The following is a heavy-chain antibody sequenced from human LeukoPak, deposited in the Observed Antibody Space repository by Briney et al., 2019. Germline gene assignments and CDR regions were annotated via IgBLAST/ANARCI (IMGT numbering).Heavy chain of an antibody. J-gene: IGHJ3*02. CDR2: IDSSGTA. V-gene: IGHV4-4*07. D-gene: IGHD5-24*01. CDR1: GGSIGTSS. Sequence: SETLSLTCTVSGGSIGTSSWGWVRQPAGKGLEWMGRIDSSGTANYNPPLTSRVTLSIDTSRNHISLKLSSVTAADTAVYYCARHGPVETATDAFDIWGHGTMVTVSS. CDR3: ARHGPVETATDAFDI.